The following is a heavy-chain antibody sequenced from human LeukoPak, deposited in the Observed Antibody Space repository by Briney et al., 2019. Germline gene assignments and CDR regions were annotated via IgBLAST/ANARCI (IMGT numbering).Heavy chain of an antibody. Sequence: ASVKVSCKASGYTFTGYYMHWVRQAPGQGLEWMGWINPNSGVTNYAQRFQGRVTMTRDTSISTAYMDLSRLRYDDTAVYYCARDRDGYCTNSVCYFDYWGQGTLVTVSS. CDR2: INPNSGVT. CDR1: GYTFTGYY. CDR3: ARDRDGYCTNSVCYFDY. D-gene: IGHD2-8*01. V-gene: IGHV1-2*02. J-gene: IGHJ4*02.